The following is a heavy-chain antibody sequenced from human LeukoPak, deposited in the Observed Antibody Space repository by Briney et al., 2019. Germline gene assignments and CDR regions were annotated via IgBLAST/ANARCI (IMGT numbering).Heavy chain of an antibody. CDR2: ISAYNGNT. V-gene: IGHV1-18*01. Sequence: ASVTVSCKASGYTFTSYGISWVRQAPGQGLEWMGWISAYNGNTNYAQKLQGRVTMTTDTSTSTAYMELRSLRSDDTAVYYCARDQHYYDSSGYSTWGPFDYWGQGTLVTVSS. J-gene: IGHJ4*02. CDR3: ARDQHYYDSSGYSTWGPFDY. CDR1: GYTFTSYG. D-gene: IGHD3-22*01.